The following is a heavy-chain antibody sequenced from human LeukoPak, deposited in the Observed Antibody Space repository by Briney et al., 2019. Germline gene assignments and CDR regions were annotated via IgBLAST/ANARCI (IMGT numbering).Heavy chain of an antibody. V-gene: IGHV3-74*01. J-gene: IGHJ4*02. D-gene: IGHD1-26*01. CDR1: GFTFSNYW. Sequence: GGSLRLSCAASGFTFSNYWMHWVRQDPLKGLVWVSRIDSDGGSTGYANSVKGRFTISRDNTKNTLYLQMNSLRAEDTALYYCARGGTSGSLIYWGQGTLVTVSS. CDR3: ARGGTSGSLIY. CDR2: IDSDGGST.